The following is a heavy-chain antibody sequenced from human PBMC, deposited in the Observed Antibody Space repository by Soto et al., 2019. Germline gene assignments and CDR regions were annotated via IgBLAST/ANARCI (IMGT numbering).Heavy chain of an antibody. D-gene: IGHD3-22*01. CDR2: IIPIFGTA. V-gene: IGHV1-69*13. Sequence: RASVKVSCKASGGTFSSYAISWVRQAPGQGLEWMGGIIPIFGTANYAQKFQGRVTITADESTSTAYMELSSLRSEDTAVYYCASRTWRYDSSGYTRCLDYWGQGTLVTVSS. CDR1: GGTFSSYA. CDR3: ASRTWRYDSSGYTRCLDY. J-gene: IGHJ4*02.